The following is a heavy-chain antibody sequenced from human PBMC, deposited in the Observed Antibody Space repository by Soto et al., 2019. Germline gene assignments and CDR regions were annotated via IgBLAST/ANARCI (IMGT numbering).Heavy chain of an antibody. CDR3: ARGYYGSGSYFSYYYYGMDV. Sequence: PSETLSLTCTVSGGSISSYYWSWIRQPPGKGLEWIGYIYYSGSTNYNPSLKSRVTISVDTSKNQFSLKLSSVTAADTAVYYCARGYYGSGSYFSYYYYGMDVWGQGTTVTVSS. CDR2: IYYSGST. V-gene: IGHV4-59*01. J-gene: IGHJ6*02. D-gene: IGHD3-10*01. CDR1: GGSISSYY.